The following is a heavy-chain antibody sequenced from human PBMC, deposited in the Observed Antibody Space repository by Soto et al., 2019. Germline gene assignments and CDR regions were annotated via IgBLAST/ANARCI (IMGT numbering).Heavy chain of an antibody. CDR1: GFTFSSYG. J-gene: IGHJ6*02. CDR3: AKCRSGWDYYYYYYGMDV. V-gene: IGHV3-30*18. Sequence: QVQLVESGGGVVQPGRSLRLSCAASGFTFSSYGMHWVRQAPGKGLEWVAVISYDGSNKYYADSVKGRFTISRDNSKNTLYLQMNSLRAEDTAVYYCAKCRSGWDYYYYYYGMDVWGQGTTVTVSS. CDR2: ISYDGSNK. D-gene: IGHD6-19*01.